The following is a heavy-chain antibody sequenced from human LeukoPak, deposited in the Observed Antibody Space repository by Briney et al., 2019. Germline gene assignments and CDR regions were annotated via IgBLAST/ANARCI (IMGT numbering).Heavy chain of an antibody. D-gene: IGHD6-6*01. V-gene: IGHV3-30*03. Sequence: GGSLRLSCAASGFTFSSYGMHWVRQAPGKGLEWVAVISYDGSNKYYADSVKGRFTISRDNSKNTLYLQMNSLRAEDTAVYYCARGKNSIAAPYYYGMDVWGQGTTVTVSS. CDR2: ISYDGSNK. CDR3: ARGKNSIAAPYYYGMDV. J-gene: IGHJ6*02. CDR1: GFTFSSYG.